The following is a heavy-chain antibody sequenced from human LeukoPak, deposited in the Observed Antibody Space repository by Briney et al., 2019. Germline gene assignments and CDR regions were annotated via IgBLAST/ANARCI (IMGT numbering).Heavy chain of an antibody. CDR2: INPNSGGT. Sequence: RASAKVSCKASGYTFTGYYMHWVRQAPGQGLEWMGWINPNSGGTNYAQKFQGRVTMTRDTSISTAYMELSRLRSDDTAVYYCARTSGYDPFDYWGQGTLVTVSS. V-gene: IGHV1-2*02. CDR3: ARTSGYDPFDY. J-gene: IGHJ4*02. D-gene: IGHD5-12*01. CDR1: GYTFTGYY.